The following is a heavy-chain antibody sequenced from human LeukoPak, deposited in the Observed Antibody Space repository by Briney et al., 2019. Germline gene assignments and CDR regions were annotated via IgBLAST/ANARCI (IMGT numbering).Heavy chain of an antibody. CDR3: ARDELSGNWFDP. V-gene: IGHV4-34*01. J-gene: IGHJ5*02. D-gene: IGHD3-3*01. Sequence: SETLSLTCAVYGGSFSGYYWSWIRQPPGKGLEWIGEINHSGSTNYNPSLKSRVTISVDTSKNQFSLKLSSVTAADTAVYYCARDELSGNWFDPWGQGTLVSVSS. CDR2: INHSGST. CDR1: GGSFSGYY.